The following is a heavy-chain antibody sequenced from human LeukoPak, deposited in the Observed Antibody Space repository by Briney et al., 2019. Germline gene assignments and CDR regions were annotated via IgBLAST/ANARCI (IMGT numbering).Heavy chain of an antibody. CDR1: CGSISTYF. CDR3: ARSPKTYYMDV. CDR2: IYYSGST. Sequence: SETPSLTCTVSCGSISTYFWTWIRQPPGKGLEWLGYIYYSGSTHYNSSLKSRVSISIDTSNNQFSLQLNSVTAADTAVYYCARSPKTYYMDVWGRGTTVTVSS. V-gene: IGHV4-59*13. J-gene: IGHJ6*03.